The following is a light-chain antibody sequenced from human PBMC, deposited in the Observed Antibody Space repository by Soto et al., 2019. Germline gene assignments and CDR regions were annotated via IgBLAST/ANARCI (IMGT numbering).Light chain of an antibody. CDR2: GAS. CDR1: QSINSN. J-gene: IGKJ5*01. V-gene: IGKV3D-15*01. Sequence: EVVMTQSPATLSVSPGDRATLSCRASQSINSNLAWYQQKPGQAPRLLIYGASNRATDIPDRFSGRGSGKDFTLTISRLETEESAVYSCQHDQSADAMTWGEGTRLEIK. CDR3: QHDQSADAMT.